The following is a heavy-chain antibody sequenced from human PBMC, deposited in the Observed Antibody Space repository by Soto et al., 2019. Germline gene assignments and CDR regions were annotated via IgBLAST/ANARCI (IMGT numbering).Heavy chain of an antibody. CDR2: ISGSGDSI. V-gene: IGHV3-23*01. CDR3: AKGGDVSGTCYAPSDY. CDR1: GFIFSNDA. J-gene: IGHJ4*02. D-gene: IGHD2-15*01. Sequence: PGGSLILSCAASGFIFSNDAKSWVLQAPGKGLEWDSVISGSGDSIYYADSVKGRFTISRDNSKNTLFLQMNSLRAEDTAVYYCAKGGDVSGTCYAPSDYWGQGTLVTVSS.